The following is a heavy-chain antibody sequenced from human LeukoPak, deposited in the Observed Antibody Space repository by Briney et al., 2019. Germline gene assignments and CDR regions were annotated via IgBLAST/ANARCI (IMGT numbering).Heavy chain of an antibody. CDR3: AKAGIVGETTNLDY. D-gene: IGHD1-26*01. J-gene: IGHJ4*02. Sequence: GGSLRLSCLASGFTFSRYAMSWVRQAPGKGLEWVSAISDSGDGTYFADSVKGRFTISRDNSKNTLYLQMNSLTVEDRAVYYCAKAGIVGETTNLDYWGQGTLVTVSS. CDR2: ISDSGDGT. CDR1: GFTFSRYA. V-gene: IGHV3-23*01.